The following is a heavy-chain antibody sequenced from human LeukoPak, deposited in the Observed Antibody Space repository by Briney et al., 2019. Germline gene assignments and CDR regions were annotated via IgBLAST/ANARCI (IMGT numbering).Heavy chain of an antibody. J-gene: IGHJ2*01. D-gene: IGHD1-26*01. CDR2: INSDGSST. Sequence: GGSLRLSCAASGFTFSSYWMHWVRQAPGKGLVWVSRINSDGSSTSYADSVKGRFTISRDNAKNTLYLQMNSLRAEDTAAYYCARSGSYYVWYFDLWGRGTLVTVSS. V-gene: IGHV3-74*01. CDR3: ARSGSYYVWYFDL. CDR1: GFTFSSYW.